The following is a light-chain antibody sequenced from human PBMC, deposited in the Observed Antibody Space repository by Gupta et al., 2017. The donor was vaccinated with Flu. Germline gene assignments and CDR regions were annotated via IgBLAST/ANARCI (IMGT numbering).Light chain of an antibody. Sequence: TGTLTCGLSSGSVATSYYPSWDQQTPGQAPRTLIYSTNTRSAGVPDRFSGSILGNKAALTITGAQADDESDYYCVLYMGSGIWVFGGGTKLTVL. CDR3: VLYMGSGIWV. J-gene: IGLJ3*02. CDR1: SGSVATSYY. CDR2: STN. V-gene: IGLV8-61*01.